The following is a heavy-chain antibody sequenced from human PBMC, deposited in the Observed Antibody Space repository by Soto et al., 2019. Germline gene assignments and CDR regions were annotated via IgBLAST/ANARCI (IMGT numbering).Heavy chain of an antibody. CDR3: ARGNSGYDFDYFDY. Sequence: QVQLVQSGAEVKKPGSSVKISCKASGDTFSSYTISWVRQAPGQGLEWMGGIIPILAIANYAQKFQGRVTSTADKSTNTAYMELGSLRSEDTAVDYCARGNSGYDFDYFDYWGQGTLVTVSS. CDR2: IIPILAIA. D-gene: IGHD5-12*01. J-gene: IGHJ4*02. V-gene: IGHV1-69*02. CDR1: GDTFSSYT.